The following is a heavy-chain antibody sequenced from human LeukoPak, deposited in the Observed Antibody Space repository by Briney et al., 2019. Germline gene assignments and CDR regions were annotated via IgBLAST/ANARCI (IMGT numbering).Heavy chain of an antibody. CDR2: IYYSGST. CDR3: AREIGNWFDP. CDR1: GGSISSYY. V-gene: IGHV4-59*01. J-gene: IGHJ5*02. Sequence: TSETPSLTCTVSGGSISSYYWSWIRQPPGKGLEWIGYIYYSGSTNYNPSLKSRVTISVDTSKNQFSLKLSSVTAADTAVYYCAREIGNWFDPWGQGTLVTVSS.